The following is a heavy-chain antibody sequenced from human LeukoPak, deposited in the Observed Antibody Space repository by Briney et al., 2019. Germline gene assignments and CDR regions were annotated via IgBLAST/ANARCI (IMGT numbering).Heavy chain of an antibody. Sequence: GGSLRLSCAASGFTFANYAMSWVRQAPGKGLEWVSTLSHSGGDTYYADSVKGWFTISRDNAKNTPYLQMNSLRAEDTAVYYCARGITGTALDYWGQGTLVTVSS. J-gene: IGHJ4*02. D-gene: IGHD1-20*01. V-gene: IGHV3-23*01. CDR1: GFTFANYA. CDR3: ARGITGTALDY. CDR2: LSHSGGDT.